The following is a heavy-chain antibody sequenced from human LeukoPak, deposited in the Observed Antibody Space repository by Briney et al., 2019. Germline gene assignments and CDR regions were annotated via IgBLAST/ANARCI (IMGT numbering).Heavy chain of an antibody. CDR1: GGSISSGDYY. CDR3: ASARGIAAAGPEGDWFDP. Sequence: PSQTLSLTCTVSGGSISSGDYYWSWIRQPPGKGLEWIGYIYYSGSTYYNPSLKSRVTISVDTSKNQFSLKLSSVTAADTAVYYCASARGIAAAGPEGDWFDPWGQGTLVTVSS. V-gene: IGHV4-30-4*01. CDR2: IYYSGST. D-gene: IGHD6-13*01. J-gene: IGHJ5*02.